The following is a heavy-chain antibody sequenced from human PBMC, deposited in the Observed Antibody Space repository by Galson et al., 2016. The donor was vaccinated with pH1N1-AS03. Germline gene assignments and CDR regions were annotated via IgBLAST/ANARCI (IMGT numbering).Heavy chain of an antibody. CDR3: AGGTSDAFDV. D-gene: IGHD1-1*01. Sequence: SVKVSCKASDYTYTISWVRQAPGQGLEWMGYISTYNSETHYSQKFRGRITMTTDTSTRIAYMALRSLTSDDTALYSCAGGTSDAFDVWGQGTVVTVSP. V-gene: IGHV1-18*01. J-gene: IGHJ3*01. CDR1: DYTYT. CDR2: ISTYNSET.